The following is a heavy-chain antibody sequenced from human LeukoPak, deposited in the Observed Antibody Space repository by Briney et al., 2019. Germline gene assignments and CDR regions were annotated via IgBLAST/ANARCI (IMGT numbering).Heavy chain of an antibody. D-gene: IGHD6-19*01. V-gene: IGHV3-30*02. J-gene: IGHJ4*02. Sequence: GGSLRLSCAASGFAFSSYGMHWVRQAPGKGLEWVAFIRYDGSNKYYADSVKGRFTISRDNSKNTLYLQMNSLRAEDTAVYYCAKDAVAHGYDNDYWGQGTLVTVSS. CDR2: IRYDGSNK. CDR3: AKDAVAHGYDNDY. CDR1: GFAFSSYG.